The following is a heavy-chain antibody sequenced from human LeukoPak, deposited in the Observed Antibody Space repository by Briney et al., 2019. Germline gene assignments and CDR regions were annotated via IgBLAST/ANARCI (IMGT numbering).Heavy chain of an antibody. J-gene: IGHJ5*02. CDR1: GFTVSSNY. V-gene: IGHV3-66*04. Sequence: GGSLRLSCAASGFTVSSNYMSWVRQAPGKGLEWVSVIYSGGSTYYADSVKGRFTISRDNSKNTLYLQMNSLRAEDTAVYYCAKPYDFWSGYYRNWFDPWGQGTLVTVSS. CDR2: IYSGGST. D-gene: IGHD3-3*01. CDR3: AKPYDFWSGYYRNWFDP.